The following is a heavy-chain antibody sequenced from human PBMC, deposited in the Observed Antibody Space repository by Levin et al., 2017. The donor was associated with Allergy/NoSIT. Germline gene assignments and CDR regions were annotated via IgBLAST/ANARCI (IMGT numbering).Heavy chain of an antibody. CDR3: ARDIDSYASSDFDY. CDR1: GGTFSSYA. J-gene: IGHJ4*02. D-gene: IGHD5-18*01. Sequence: ASVKVSCKASGGTFSSYAISWVRQAPGQGLEWMGGIIPIFGTANYAQKFQGRVTITADESTSTAYMELSSLRSEDTAVYYCARDIDSYASSDFDYWGQGTLVTVSS. V-gene: IGHV1-69*13. CDR2: IIPIFGTA.